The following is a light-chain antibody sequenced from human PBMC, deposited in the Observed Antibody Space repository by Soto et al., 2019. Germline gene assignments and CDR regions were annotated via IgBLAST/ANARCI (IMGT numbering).Light chain of an antibody. CDR1: QSISVW. J-gene: IGKJ1*01. CDR3: QQYKGYPTWT. Sequence: DIQMTQSPSTLSASVGDRVTITCRASQSISVWLAWYQQKPGKAPKLLIYDASSLESGVPSRFSGSGSGTEFTLTISSLQPDDFATYYCQQYKGYPTWTFGQGTKVEIK. CDR2: DAS. V-gene: IGKV1-5*01.